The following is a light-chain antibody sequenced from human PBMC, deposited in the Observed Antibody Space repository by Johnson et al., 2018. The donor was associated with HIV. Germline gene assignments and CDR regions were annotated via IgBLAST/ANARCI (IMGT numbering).Light chain of an antibody. CDR1: SSNIGINY. CDR3: GTWDNSLRAFV. Sequence: QSVLTQPPSVSAAPGQKVTISCSGSSSNIGINYVSWYQQLPQTAPKLLIFESNKLPSGIPHRFSGSQSGTSATLAFPGLQTGDEADYYCGTWDNSLRAFVFGSGTKVTLL. V-gene: IGLV1-51*02. CDR2: ESN. J-gene: IGLJ1*01.